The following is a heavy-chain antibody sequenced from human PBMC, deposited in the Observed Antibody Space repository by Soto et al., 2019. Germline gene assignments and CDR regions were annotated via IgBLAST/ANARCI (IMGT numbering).Heavy chain of an antibody. CDR2: IYYSGST. D-gene: IGHD4-17*01. CDR1: GGSISSSSYY. J-gene: IGHJ2*01. V-gene: IGHV4-39*01. CDR3: ASSPRETTPLNWYFDL. Sequence: QLQLQESGPGLVKPSETLSLTCTVSGGSISSSSYYWGWIRQPPGKGLEWIGSIYYSGSTYYNPSLKSRVTISVDTSKNQFSLKLSSVTAADTAVYYCASSPRETTPLNWYFDLWGRGTLVTVSS.